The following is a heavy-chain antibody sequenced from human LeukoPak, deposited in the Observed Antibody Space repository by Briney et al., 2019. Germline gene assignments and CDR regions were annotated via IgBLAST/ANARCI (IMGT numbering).Heavy chain of an antibody. V-gene: IGHV1-69*10. CDR2: IIPIFGIA. Sequence: GASVKVSCKASGYTFTSYAMNWVRQAPGQGLEWMGWIIPIFGIANYAQKFQGRVTITADKSTSTAYMELSSMRSEDTAVYYCAILRGAYGGYYWGQGTLVTVSS. CDR3: AILRGAYGGYY. D-gene: IGHD4-23*01. J-gene: IGHJ4*02. CDR1: GYTFTSYA.